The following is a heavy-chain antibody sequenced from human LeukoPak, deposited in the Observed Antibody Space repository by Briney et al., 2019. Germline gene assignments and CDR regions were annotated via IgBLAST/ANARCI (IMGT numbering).Heavy chain of an antibody. D-gene: IGHD3-10*01. Sequence: PGGSLRLSCAASGFTFSSYEMNWVRQAPGKGLEWISYISGSGSTIYYADSVKGRFTISRDNAKSSLSLQMNSLRAEDTAVYYCARGKYGSGSSKDYWGQGTLVTVSS. J-gene: IGHJ4*02. V-gene: IGHV3-48*03. CDR2: ISGSGSTI. CDR1: GFTFSSYE. CDR3: ARGKYGSGSSKDY.